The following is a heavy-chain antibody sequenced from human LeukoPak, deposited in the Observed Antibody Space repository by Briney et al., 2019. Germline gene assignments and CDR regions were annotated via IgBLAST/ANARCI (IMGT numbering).Heavy chain of an antibody. CDR3: ARATSSTSPYYYYYMDV. Sequence: SETLSLTCTVSGGSISSYYWSWIRQPPGKGLEWIGYIYYSGSTNYNPSLKSRVTISVDTSKNQFSLKLSSVTAADTAVYYCARATSSTSPYYYYYMDVWGKGTTVTVSS. D-gene: IGHD6-13*01. J-gene: IGHJ6*03. CDR1: GGSISSYY. CDR2: IYYSGST. V-gene: IGHV4-59*01.